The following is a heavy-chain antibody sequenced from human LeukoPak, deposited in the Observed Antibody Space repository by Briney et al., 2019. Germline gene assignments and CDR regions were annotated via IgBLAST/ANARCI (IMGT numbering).Heavy chain of an antibody. Sequence: ASVKVSCKASGYTFIDYYIHWVRQAPGEGVEWMGWINPNSGGTNYAQKFQGRVTMTRDTSISTAYMELSRLNSDDTAVYYCAKNMGYGDYWYFDLWGRGTLVTVSS. CDR2: INPNSGGT. V-gene: IGHV1-2*02. D-gene: IGHD4-17*01. CDR3: AKNMGYGDYWYFDL. J-gene: IGHJ2*01. CDR1: GYTFIDYY.